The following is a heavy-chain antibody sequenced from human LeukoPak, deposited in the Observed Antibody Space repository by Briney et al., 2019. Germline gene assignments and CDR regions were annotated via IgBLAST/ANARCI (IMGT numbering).Heavy chain of an antibody. Sequence: SETLSLTCTVSGDSISSDYWSWIRQPPGKGLEWIGYIYYSGSTNYSPSLKSRVTISVDTSKNQFSLKLSSVTAADTAVYYCARVGSSSWYGDNWFDPWGQGTLVTVSS. CDR1: GDSISSDY. CDR2: IYYSGST. J-gene: IGHJ5*02. CDR3: ARVGSSSWYGDNWFDP. V-gene: IGHV4-59*01. D-gene: IGHD6-13*01.